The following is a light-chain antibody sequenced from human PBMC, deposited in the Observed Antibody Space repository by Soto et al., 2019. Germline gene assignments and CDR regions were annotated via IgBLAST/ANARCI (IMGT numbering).Light chain of an antibody. V-gene: IGKV3-20*01. CDR3: QQYGGSPRT. J-gene: IGKJ1*01. CDR1: QSVTKS. CDR2: GAS. Sequence: EIVLTQSPGTLSLSPGERATLSCRASQSVTKSLAWYQQKPGQAPRLLIYGASSRATVIPDRFSGSGSGTDFTLTISRLEPEDFAVYYCQQYGGSPRTFGQGTKVE.